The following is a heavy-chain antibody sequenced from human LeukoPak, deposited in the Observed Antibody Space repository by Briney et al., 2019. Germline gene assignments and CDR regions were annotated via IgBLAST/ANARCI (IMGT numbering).Heavy chain of an antibody. J-gene: IGHJ4*02. Sequence: SETLSLTCTVSGGSIIGSYWTCIRQSPGGGLEYIGYIYNTVDVNYSPSLKSRVTISIDMSRSQFSLRLKSVTAADTAIYYCARSRNYDSTGYNPTYYFDSWGQGALVTVSS. CDR3: ARSRNYDSTGYNPTYYFDS. D-gene: IGHD3-22*01. CDR2: IYNTVDV. V-gene: IGHV4-59*01. CDR1: GGSIIGSY.